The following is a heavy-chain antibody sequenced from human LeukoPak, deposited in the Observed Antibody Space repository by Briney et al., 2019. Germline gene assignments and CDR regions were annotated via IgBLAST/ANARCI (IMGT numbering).Heavy chain of an antibody. D-gene: IGHD1-14*01. V-gene: IGHV1-69*01. CDR3: ARDEEAAATNRAYNWFDP. CDR2: IIPIFGTA. J-gene: IGHJ5*02. CDR1: GGTLSSYA. Sequence: SVKVSCKASGGTLSSYASSWVRQAPGQGLEWMGGIIPIFGTANYAQKFQGRVTITADESTSTAYMELSSLRSEDTAVYYCARDEEAAATNRAYNWFDPWGQGTLVTVSS.